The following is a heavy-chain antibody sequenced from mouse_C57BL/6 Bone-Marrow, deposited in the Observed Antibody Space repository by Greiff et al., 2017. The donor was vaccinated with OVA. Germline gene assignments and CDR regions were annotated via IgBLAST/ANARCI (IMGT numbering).Heavy chain of an antibody. CDR2: IYPGDGDT. D-gene: IGHD2-4*01. J-gene: IGHJ2*01. Sequence: QVQLQQSGPELVKPGASVKISCKASGYAFSSSWMNWVKQRPGKGLEWIGRIYPGDGDTNYNGKFKGKATLTADKSSSTAYMQLSSLTSEDSAVYFCAREDDYEGVYFDYWGQGTTLTVSS. CDR1: GYAFSSSW. CDR3: AREDDYEGVYFDY. V-gene: IGHV1-82*01.